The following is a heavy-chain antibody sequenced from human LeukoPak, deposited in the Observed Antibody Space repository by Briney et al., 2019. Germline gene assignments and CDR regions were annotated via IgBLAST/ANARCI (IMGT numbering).Heavy chain of an antibody. Sequence: ASVKVSCKASGYTFTSYGISWVRQAPGQGLEWMGWISAYNGNTNYAQKLQGRVTMTTDTSTSTAYMELRSLRSEDTAVYYCARVRDGYNQGAFDIWGQGTMVTVSS. CDR1: GYTFTSYG. CDR3: ARVRDGYNQGAFDI. J-gene: IGHJ3*02. D-gene: IGHD5-24*01. V-gene: IGHV1-18*01. CDR2: ISAYNGNT.